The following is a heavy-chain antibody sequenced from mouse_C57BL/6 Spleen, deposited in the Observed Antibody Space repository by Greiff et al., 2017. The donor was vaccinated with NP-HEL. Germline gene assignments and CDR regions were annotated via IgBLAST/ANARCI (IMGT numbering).Heavy chain of an antibody. D-gene: IGHD1-1*01. J-gene: IGHJ1*03. Sequence: EVQVVESGAELVKPGASVKLSCTASGFNIKDYYMHWVKQRTEQGLEWIGRIDPEDGETKYAPKFQGKATITADTSSNTAYLQLSSLTSEDTAVYYCARYYGSSLGYFDVWGTGTTVTVSS. CDR3: ARYYGSSLGYFDV. CDR1: GFNIKDYY. CDR2: IDPEDGET. V-gene: IGHV14-2*01.